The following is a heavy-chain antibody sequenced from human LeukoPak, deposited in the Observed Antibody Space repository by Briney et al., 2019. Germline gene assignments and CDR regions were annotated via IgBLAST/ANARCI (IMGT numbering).Heavy chain of an antibody. CDR2: ISSSSSYI. CDR3: ARRIEIATIDY. V-gene: IGHV3-21*01. Sequence: GGSLRLSCAASGFTFSSDRMNWVRQAPGKGLEWVSSISSSSSYIYYAHSVKGRFPTSRDKAKNSLYLQMNSLRAEDTAVYYCARRIEIATIDYWGQGTLVTVSS. CDR1: GFTFSSDR. D-gene: IGHD5-24*01. J-gene: IGHJ4*02.